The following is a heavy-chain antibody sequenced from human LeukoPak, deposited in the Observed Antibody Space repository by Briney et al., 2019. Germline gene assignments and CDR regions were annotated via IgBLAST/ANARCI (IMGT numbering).Heavy chain of an antibody. CDR3: ASTLPWIQLWLTD. D-gene: IGHD5-18*01. CDR2: IYYSGST. V-gene: IGHV4-31*03. Sequence: SETLSLTCTVSGGSISSGGYYWGWIRQHPGKGLEWIGYIYYSGSTYYNPSLKSRVTISVDTSKNQFSLKLSSVTAADTAVYYCASTLPWIQLWLTDWGQGTLVTVSS. CDR1: GGSISSGGYY. J-gene: IGHJ4*02.